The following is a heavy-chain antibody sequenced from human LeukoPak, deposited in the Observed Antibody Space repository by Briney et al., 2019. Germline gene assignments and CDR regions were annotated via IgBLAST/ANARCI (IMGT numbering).Heavy chain of an antibody. CDR1: SGSISSSSYY. CDR2: IFYGGST. CDR3: AREGLNMVRGVIPKEAWGWFDP. J-gene: IGHJ5*02. Sequence: SETLSLTCTVSSGSISSSSYYWGWIRQPPGKGLEWIGSIFYGGSTYYNPSLKSRVTILVDTSKNQFSLKLSSVTAADTAVYYCAREGLNMVRGVIPKEAWGWFDPWGQGTLVTVSS. D-gene: IGHD3-10*01. V-gene: IGHV4-39*07.